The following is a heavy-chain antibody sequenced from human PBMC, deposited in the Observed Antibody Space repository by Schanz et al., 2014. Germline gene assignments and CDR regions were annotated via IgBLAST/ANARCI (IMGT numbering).Heavy chain of an antibody. D-gene: IGHD2-15*01. J-gene: IGHJ5*02. CDR2: IWYDGSKK. V-gene: IGHV3-33*01. CDR3: VGGQNWFDP. CDR1: GFNISTYG. Sequence: ESGGGVVQPGRSLRLSCAASGFNISTYGMHWVRQAPGKGLEWVAVIWYDGSKKYYADSVKGRFTISRDSSKNTLDLQMNSLRAEDTAVYYCVGGQNWFDPWGQGTLXTVSS.